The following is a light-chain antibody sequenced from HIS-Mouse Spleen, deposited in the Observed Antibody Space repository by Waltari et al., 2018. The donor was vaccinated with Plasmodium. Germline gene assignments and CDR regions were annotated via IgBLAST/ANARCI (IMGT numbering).Light chain of an antibody. Sequence: AIQLTQSPSSLSASVGDRVTITCRASQGFSSALAWYQHKPGKAPKLLIYVDSSLESGVPSRFSGSGSGTDFTLTISSLQPEDFATYYCQQFNSYPQGTFGQGTRLEIK. CDR1: QGFSSA. J-gene: IGKJ5*01. V-gene: IGKV1-13*02. CDR2: VDS. CDR3: QQFNSYPQGT.